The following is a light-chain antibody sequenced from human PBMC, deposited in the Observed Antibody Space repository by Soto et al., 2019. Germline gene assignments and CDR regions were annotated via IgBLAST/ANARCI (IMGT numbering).Light chain of an antibody. Sequence: EIVLTQSPGTLSLSPGERATLSCRASQSVSNNYLAWYQQKPGQAPRLVISGTSRRATGIPDRFSGSGSGTDFTLTITSLEPEDFAVYFCHQRYNWPRVTFGQGTRLEIK. CDR2: GTS. CDR1: QSVSNNY. J-gene: IGKJ5*01. V-gene: IGKV3D-20*02. CDR3: HQRYNWPRVT.